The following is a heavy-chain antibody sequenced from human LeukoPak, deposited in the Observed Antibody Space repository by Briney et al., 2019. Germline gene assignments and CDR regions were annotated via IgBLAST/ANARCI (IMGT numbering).Heavy chain of an antibody. Sequence: ASVKVSCKASGGTFSSYAISWVRQAPGQELEWMGRIIPILGIANYAQKFQGRVTITADKSTSTAYMELSSLRSEDTAVYYCAKHVSSSWYLPIDYWGQGTLVTVSS. CDR2: IIPILGIA. D-gene: IGHD6-13*01. CDR1: GGTFSSYA. CDR3: AKHVSSSWYLPIDY. V-gene: IGHV1-69*04. J-gene: IGHJ4*02.